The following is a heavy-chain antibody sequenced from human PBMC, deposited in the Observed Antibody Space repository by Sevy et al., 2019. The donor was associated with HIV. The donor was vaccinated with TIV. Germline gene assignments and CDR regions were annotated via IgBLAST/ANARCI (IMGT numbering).Heavy chain of an antibody. V-gene: IGHV1-69*13. CDR3: ARGSQYYDFWSGYSFYYYYYGMDV. Sequence: ASVKVSCKASGGTFSSYAISWVRQAPGQGLEWMGGIIPIFGTANYAQKFQGRVTITADESTSTAYMELSSLRSEDTAVYYCARGSQYYDFWSGYSFYYYYYGMDVWGQGTTVTVS. CDR1: GGTFSSYA. D-gene: IGHD3-3*01. CDR2: IIPIFGTA. J-gene: IGHJ6*02.